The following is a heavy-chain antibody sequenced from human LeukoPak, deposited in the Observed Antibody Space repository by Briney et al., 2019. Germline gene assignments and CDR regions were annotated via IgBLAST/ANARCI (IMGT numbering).Heavy chain of an antibody. CDR2: INPNSGGT. Sequence: ASVKVSCKASGYTFTGYYMHWVRQAPGQGLEWMGWINPNSGGTNYAQKFQGRVTMTRDTSISTAYMELSRLRSDDTAVYYCARDPMATVTTSLYYYYMDVWGKGTTVTVSS. D-gene: IGHD4-17*01. CDR3: ARDPMATVTTSLYYYYMDV. V-gene: IGHV1-2*02. CDR1: GYTFTGYY. J-gene: IGHJ6*03.